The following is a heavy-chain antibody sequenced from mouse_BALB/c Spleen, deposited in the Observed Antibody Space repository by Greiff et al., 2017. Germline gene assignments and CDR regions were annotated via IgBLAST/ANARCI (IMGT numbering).Heavy chain of an antibody. CDR2: ISSGGST. D-gene: IGHD2-13*01. V-gene: IGHV5-6-5*01. CDR3: ARGYGDYEGWFAY. CDR1: GFTFSSYA. J-gene: IGHJ3*01. Sequence: EVMLVESGGGLVKPGGSLKLSCAASGFTFSSYAMSWVRQTPEKRLEWVASISSGGSTYYSDSVKGRFTISRDNARNILYLHMSSLGSEDTAMYYCARGYGDYEGWFAYWGQGTPVTVSA.